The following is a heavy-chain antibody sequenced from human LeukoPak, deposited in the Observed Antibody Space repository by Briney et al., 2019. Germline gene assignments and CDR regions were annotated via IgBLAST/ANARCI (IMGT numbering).Heavy chain of an antibody. V-gene: IGHV3-48*03. CDR2: ISSSGSTI. D-gene: IGHD3-3*01. CDR3: APGGTYYDFWSGYYTFDY. J-gene: IGHJ4*02. CDR1: GLTFSSYE. Sequence: GGSLRLSCAASGLTFSSYEMNWVRQAPGRGQGWVSYISSSGSTIYYAHSVKGRFTISRDNAKNSLYLQMNSLRAEDTAVYYCAPGGTYYDFWSGYYTFDYWGQGTLVTVSS.